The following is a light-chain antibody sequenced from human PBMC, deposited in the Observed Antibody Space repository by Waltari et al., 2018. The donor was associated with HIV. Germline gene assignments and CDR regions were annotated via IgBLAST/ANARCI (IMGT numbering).Light chain of an antibody. CDR2: AAS. Sequence: DIKMTQSPSSLSASVGDRVSITCRASQSISSYLNWYQQKPGKAPNLLIYAASSLQSGVPSRFSGSGSGTDFTLTISSLQPDDFATYYCQQSYSTPYTFGQGTKLEIK. V-gene: IGKV1-39*01. CDR3: QQSYSTPYT. CDR1: QSISSY. J-gene: IGKJ2*01.